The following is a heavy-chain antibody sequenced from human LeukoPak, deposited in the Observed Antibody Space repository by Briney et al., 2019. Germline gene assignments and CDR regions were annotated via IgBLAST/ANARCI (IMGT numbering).Heavy chain of an antibody. D-gene: IGHD5-24*01. J-gene: IGHJ4*02. CDR3: ARQTRDGYNVFDY. CDR1: GGSINSYY. Sequence: SETLSLTCTVSGGSINSYYWNWIRQPPGKGLEWIGSIYYSGSTYYNPSLKSRVTISVDTSKNQFSLKLSSVTAADTAVYYCARQTRDGYNVFDYWGQGTLVTVSS. CDR2: IYYSGST. V-gene: IGHV4-39*01.